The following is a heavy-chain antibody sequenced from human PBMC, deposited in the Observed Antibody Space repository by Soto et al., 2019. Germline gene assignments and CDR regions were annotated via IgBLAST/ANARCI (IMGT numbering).Heavy chain of an antibody. Sequence: PGGSLRLSCAVSGFTFSHYAMAWVRQAPGKGLEWVSVIYSGGSTYYADSVKGRFTISRDNSKNTLYLQMNSLRAEDTAVYYCARVITIFGVVPISYLDYWGQGTLVTVSS. CDR1: GFTFSHYA. J-gene: IGHJ4*02. CDR2: IYSGGST. CDR3: ARVITIFGVVPISYLDY. D-gene: IGHD3-3*01. V-gene: IGHV3-53*01.